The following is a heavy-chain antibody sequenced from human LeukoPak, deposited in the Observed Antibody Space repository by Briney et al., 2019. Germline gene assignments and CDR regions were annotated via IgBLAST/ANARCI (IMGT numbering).Heavy chain of an antibody. Sequence: GGSLRLSCAASGFTFSSYAMSWVRQAPGKGLEWVSAISGSGGSTYYADSVKGRFTISRDNSKNTLYLQMNSLRAEDTAVYYCARGQGHIAATAWFDPWGQGTLVTVSS. CDR2: ISGSGGST. V-gene: IGHV3-23*01. D-gene: IGHD6-25*01. CDR3: ARGQGHIAATAWFDP. CDR1: GFTFSSYA. J-gene: IGHJ5*02.